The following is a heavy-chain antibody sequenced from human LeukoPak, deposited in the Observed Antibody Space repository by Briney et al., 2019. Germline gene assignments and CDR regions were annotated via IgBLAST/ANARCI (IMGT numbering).Heavy chain of an antibody. CDR1: GYSFTSYW. V-gene: IGHV5-51*01. J-gene: IGHJ2*01. D-gene: IGHD6-19*01. Sequence: GESLKISCKGSGYSFTSYWIGWVRQMPGKGLEWMGIIYPGDSDTRYSLSFQGQVSISADKSISTAYLQWSSLKASDTAMYYCVRTAVTGTKYFDLWGRGTLVTVSS. CDR2: IYPGDSDT. CDR3: VRTAVTGTKYFDL.